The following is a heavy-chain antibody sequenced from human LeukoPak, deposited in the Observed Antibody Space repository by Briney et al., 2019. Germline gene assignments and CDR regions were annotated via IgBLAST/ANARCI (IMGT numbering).Heavy chain of an antibody. CDR3: AKSGSRSNLFDY. Sequence: GGSLRLSCAASGFTFSSYAMSWVRQAPGEGLEWVSAISGSGGSTYYADSVKGRFTISRDNSKNTLYLQMNSLRAEDTAVYYCAKSGSRSNLFDYWGQGTLVTVSS. J-gene: IGHJ4*02. V-gene: IGHV3-23*01. CDR1: GFTFSSYA. CDR2: ISGSGGST. D-gene: IGHD1-1*01.